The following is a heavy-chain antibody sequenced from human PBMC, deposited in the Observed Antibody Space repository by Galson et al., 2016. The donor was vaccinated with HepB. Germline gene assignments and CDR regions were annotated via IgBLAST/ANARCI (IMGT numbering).Heavy chain of an antibody. Sequence: PALVQPTQTLXLXRTXXGFXFXTSGXCVSWIRQPPGKALEWLALITWDDDKYYNTSLKTRLTISKDTPKNQLILTMTNMDPVDTATYSCARITLFDVHSSGSNHYFGMDVWGQGTTVTVSS. V-gene: IGHV2-70*01. D-gene: IGHD3-10*01. CDR2: ITWDDDK. CDR1: GFXFXTSGXC. J-gene: IGHJ6*02. CDR3: ARITLFDVHSSGSNHYFGMDV.